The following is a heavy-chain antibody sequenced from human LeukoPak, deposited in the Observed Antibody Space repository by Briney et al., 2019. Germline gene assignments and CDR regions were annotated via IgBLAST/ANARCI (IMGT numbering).Heavy chain of an antibody. CDR3: ARDAGHQLSRRNYYAMDV. CDR2: SDTTGST. CDR1: GGSISSGNYY. J-gene: IGHJ6*02. D-gene: IGHD1-1*01. Sequence: SQTLSLTCTVSGGSISSGNYYWSWVRQPAGKGLEWIGRSDTTGSTHYNPSLKSRVTISVDTSKNQFSLKLSSVTAADTAVYYCARDAGHQLSRRNYYAMDVWGQGTTVTVSS. V-gene: IGHV4-61*02.